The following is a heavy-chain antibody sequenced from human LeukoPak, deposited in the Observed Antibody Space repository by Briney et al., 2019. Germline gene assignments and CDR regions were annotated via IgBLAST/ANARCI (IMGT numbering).Heavy chain of an antibody. J-gene: IGHJ3*02. V-gene: IGHV1-18*01. D-gene: IGHD3-16*02. CDR2: ISAYNGNT. CDR3: AKVLFVQEVIHAFDI. CDR1: GYTFTSYG. Sequence: GASVKVSCKASGYTFTSYGISWVRQAPGQGLEWMGWISAYNGNTNYAQKLQGRVTMTTDTSTSTAYMELRSLRSDDTAVYYCAKVLFVQEVIHAFDIWGQGTMVTVSS.